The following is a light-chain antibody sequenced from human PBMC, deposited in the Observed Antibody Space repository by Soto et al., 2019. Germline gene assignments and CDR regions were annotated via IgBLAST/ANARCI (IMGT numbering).Light chain of an antibody. CDR2: GAS. CDR1: QSVSSN. Sequence: PGETATLSCRASQSVSSNYVAWFHQKPGQAPRLLIYGASTRASGVPARFSGSGFGAEFTLTISSLQSEDFAVYYCQQYNDWWTFGQGTKV. CDR3: QQYNDWWT. V-gene: IGKV3-15*01. J-gene: IGKJ1*01.